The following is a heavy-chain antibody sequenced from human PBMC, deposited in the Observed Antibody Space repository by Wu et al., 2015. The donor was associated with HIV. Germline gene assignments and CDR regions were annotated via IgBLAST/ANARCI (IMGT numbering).Heavy chain of an antibody. V-gene: IGHV1-2*02. D-gene: IGHD7-27*01. Sequence: QVQLVQSGAEVKKPGASVKVSCKASGYTFTGYYMHWVRQAPGQGLEWMGWINPNSGGTNYAQKFQGRVTMTRDTSISTAYMELSRLRSDDTAVYYCARVPVLNWGKSNWFDPWGQGTLVTVSS. CDR3: ARVPVLNWGKSNWFDP. J-gene: IGHJ5*02. CDR1: GYTFTGYY. CDR2: INPNSGGT.